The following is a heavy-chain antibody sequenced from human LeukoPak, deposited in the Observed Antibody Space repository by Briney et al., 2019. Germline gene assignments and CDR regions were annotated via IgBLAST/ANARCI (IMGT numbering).Heavy chain of an antibody. Sequence: GASVKVSCEASGYTFTSYGISWVRQAPGQGLEWMGWISAYDGNTNYAQKLQGRVTMTTDTSPSTAYMDLRSLRSDDTAVYYCARVANIVVVVAATFDYWGQGTLVTVSS. CDR1: GYTFTSYG. CDR2: ISAYDGNT. J-gene: IGHJ4*02. CDR3: ARVANIVVVVAATFDY. V-gene: IGHV1-18*04. D-gene: IGHD2-15*01.